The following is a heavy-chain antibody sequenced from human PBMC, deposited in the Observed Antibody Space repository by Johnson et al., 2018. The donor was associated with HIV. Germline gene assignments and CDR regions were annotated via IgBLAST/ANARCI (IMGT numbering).Heavy chain of an antibody. D-gene: IGHD6-13*01. Sequence: MLLVESGGGVVQPGRSLRLSCAASGFTFSDYYMSWIRQAPGKGLEWVSAISGSGGSTYYADSVKGRFTISRDNSKNTLYLQMNSLRADDTAVYYCASKAAGTMHAFDIWGQGTMVTVSS. J-gene: IGHJ3*02. CDR1: GFTFSDYY. CDR3: ASKAAGTMHAFDI. CDR2: ISGSGGST. V-gene: IGHV3-23*04.